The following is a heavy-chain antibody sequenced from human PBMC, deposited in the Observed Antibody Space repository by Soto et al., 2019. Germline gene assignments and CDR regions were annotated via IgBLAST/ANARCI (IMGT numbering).Heavy chain of an antibody. CDR2: IYYSGST. D-gene: IGHD1-26*01. Sequence: HSETLSLTCTVSGGSVSSGSYYWSWIRQPPGKGLEWIGYIYYSGSTNYTPTLKSRVTISVDTSKYQFSLKLSSVTAADTAVYYCARDTGVVGGGSSYCYYDMDVWGQGTTVTVSS. J-gene: IGHJ6*02. CDR3: ARDTGVVGGGSSYCYYDMDV. CDR1: GGSVSSGSYY. V-gene: IGHV4-61*01.